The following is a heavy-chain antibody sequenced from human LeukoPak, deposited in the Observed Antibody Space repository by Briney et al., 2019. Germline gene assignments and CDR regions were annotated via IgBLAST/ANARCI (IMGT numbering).Heavy chain of an antibody. CDR3: ARHFARAFDF. D-gene: IGHD2-21*01. V-gene: IGHV4-39*01. CDR2: VYYSGST. CDR1: GGSISSSSYY. Sequence: SETLSLTCTVSGGSISSSSYYWGWIRQPPGKGLEWIGSVYYSGSTYCNPSLKSRVTMSVDTSRNQFSLKLSSVTAADTAVYYCARHFARAFDFWGQGTMVTVSS. J-gene: IGHJ3*01.